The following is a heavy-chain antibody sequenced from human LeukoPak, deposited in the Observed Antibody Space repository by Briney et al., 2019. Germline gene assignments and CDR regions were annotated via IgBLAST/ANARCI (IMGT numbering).Heavy chain of an antibody. V-gene: IGHV3-48*04. J-gene: IGHJ4*02. CDR2: IRGSRSGLGSGM. Sequence: PGGSLRLSCAASGFIFSDYSMNWVRQAPGKGLEWISNIRGSRSGLGSGMYYADSVRGRFTISRDDAKNSLYLQMSSLRAEDTAFYYCARDNIWGFDYWGQGALVTVSS. CDR3: ARDNIWGFDY. CDR1: GFIFSDYS. D-gene: IGHD7-27*01.